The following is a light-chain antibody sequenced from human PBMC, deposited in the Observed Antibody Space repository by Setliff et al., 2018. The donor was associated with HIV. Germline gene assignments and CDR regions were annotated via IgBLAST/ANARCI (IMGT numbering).Light chain of an antibody. Sequence: IVMTQSPDSLAVSLGERATINCKSSQSVLYSSNNKNYLAWYQQKPGQPPNLLIYWASTRESGVPDRFSGSGSGTDFTLTISSLQAEDVAVYYCQQYYTTPLTFGGGTKVDIK. CDR1: QSVLYSSNNKNY. J-gene: IGKJ4*01. CDR2: WAS. V-gene: IGKV4-1*01. CDR3: QQYYTTPLT.